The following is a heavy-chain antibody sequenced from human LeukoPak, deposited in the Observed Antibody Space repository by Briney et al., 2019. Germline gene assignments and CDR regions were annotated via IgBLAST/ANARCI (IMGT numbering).Heavy chain of an antibody. CDR3: ARAGPELGIGY. J-gene: IGHJ4*02. V-gene: IGHV1-2*02. CDR2: INPKSGGT. Sequence: ASVKVSCKASGYTFTGYYMRWVRQAPGQGLEWMGWINPKSGGTNYAQKFQGRVTMTRDTSISTASMELSRLKSDDTAAYYRARAGPELGIGYWGQGTLVTVSS. D-gene: IGHD7-27*01. CDR1: GYTFTGYY.